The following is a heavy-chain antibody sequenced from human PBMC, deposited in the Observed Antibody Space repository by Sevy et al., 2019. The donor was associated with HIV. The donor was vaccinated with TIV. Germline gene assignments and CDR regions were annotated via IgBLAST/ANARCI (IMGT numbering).Heavy chain of an antibody. CDR1: GFTLNSYA. Sequence: GGSLRLSCVASGFTLNSYAMIWVRQAPGKGLEWISDISGTGGRTNYADSVVGRFTISRDNSKNTLYLQMNSLRAEDTAIYYCARDGYNWIPFDRWGQGTLVTVSS. D-gene: IGHD1-20*01. J-gene: IGHJ5*02. CDR2: ISGTGGRT. CDR3: ARDGYNWIPFDR. V-gene: IGHV3-23*01.